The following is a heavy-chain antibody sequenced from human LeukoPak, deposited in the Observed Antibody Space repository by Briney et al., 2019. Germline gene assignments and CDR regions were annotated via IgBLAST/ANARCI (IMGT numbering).Heavy chain of an antibody. V-gene: IGHV3-23*01. Sequence: GGSLRLSCAASGFTFWSYGIHWVRQAPGKGLEWVSAISGSGGNTYYADSVKGRFTISRDNSKNTLYLQMNSLRAEDTAVYYCARGGLGIRSWYFDLWGRGTLVTVSS. CDR3: ARGGLGIRSWYFDL. J-gene: IGHJ2*01. CDR2: ISGSGGNT. CDR1: GFTFWSYG. D-gene: IGHD7-27*01.